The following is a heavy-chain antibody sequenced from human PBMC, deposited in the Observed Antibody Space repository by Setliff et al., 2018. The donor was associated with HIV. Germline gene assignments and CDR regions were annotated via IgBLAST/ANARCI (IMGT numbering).Heavy chain of an antibody. CDR2: VNHKGVA. CDR1: GGAFSGYY. V-gene: IGHV4-34*01. Sequence: SETLSLTCAVYGGAFSGYYWTWIRQSPGRGLEWIGEVNHKGVANYSPSLMRRATISADTSKNQFSLRLSSVTAADTALYFCTRAQIAAPRPFDYWGQGTLVTV. D-gene: IGHD2-21*01. CDR3: TRAQIAAPRPFDY. J-gene: IGHJ4*02.